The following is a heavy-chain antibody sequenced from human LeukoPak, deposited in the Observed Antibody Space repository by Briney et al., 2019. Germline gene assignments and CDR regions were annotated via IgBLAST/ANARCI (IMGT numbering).Heavy chain of an antibody. CDR3: ARGEYDFWSGFQPLDY. V-gene: IGHV4-34*01. CDR1: GGSFSGYY. CDR2: INHSGST. J-gene: IGHJ4*02. D-gene: IGHD3-3*01. Sequence: PSETLSLTCAVYGGSFSGYYWSWIRQPPGKGLEWIGEINHSGSTNYNPSLKSRVTISVDTSKNQFSLKLSSVTAADTAVYYCARGEYDFWSGFQPLDYWGQGTLVTVSS.